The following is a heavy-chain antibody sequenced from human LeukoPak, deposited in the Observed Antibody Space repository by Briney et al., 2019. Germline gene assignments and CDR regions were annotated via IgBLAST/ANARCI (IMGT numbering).Heavy chain of an antibody. D-gene: IGHD3-10*01. Sequence: SGPTLVKPSETLSLTCTVSGGSISSGSYYWSWIRQPAGKGLEWIGRIYTSGSTNYNPSLKSRVTISVDTSKNQFSLKLSSVTAADTAVYYCARDLRFGELSFLPFDYWGQGTLVTVSS. CDR2: IYTSGST. CDR3: ARDLRFGELSFLPFDY. J-gene: IGHJ4*02. V-gene: IGHV4-61*02. CDR1: GGSISSGSYY.